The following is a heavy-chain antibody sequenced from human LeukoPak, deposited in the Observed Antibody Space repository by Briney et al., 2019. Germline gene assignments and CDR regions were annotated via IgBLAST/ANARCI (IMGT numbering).Heavy chain of an antibody. J-gene: IGHJ4*02. Sequence: PGRSLRLSCAASGFTFGSYGMHWVRQAPGKGLEWVAVIWHDGSNKYYADSVKGRFTISRDNSKNTLYLQMNSLRAEDTAVYYCALSIAARPYYFDYWGQGTLVTVSS. CDR3: ALSIAARPYYFDY. CDR2: IWHDGSNK. D-gene: IGHD6-6*01. V-gene: IGHV3-33*01. CDR1: GFTFGSYG.